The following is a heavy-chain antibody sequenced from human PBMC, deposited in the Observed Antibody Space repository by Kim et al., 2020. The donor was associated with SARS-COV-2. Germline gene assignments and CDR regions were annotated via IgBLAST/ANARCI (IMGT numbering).Heavy chain of an antibody. J-gene: IGHJ6*02. D-gene: IGHD2-15*01. CDR1: GFTFSSYW. Sequence: GGSLRLSCAASGFTFSSYWMSWVRQAPGKGLEWVANIKQDGSEKYYVDSVKGRFTISRDNAKNSLYLQMNSLRAEDTAVYYCARDDLLGYCSGGSCYSVGYYYYGMDVWGQGTTVTVSS. CDR3: ARDDLLGYCSGGSCYSVGYYYYGMDV. V-gene: IGHV3-7*03. CDR2: IKQDGSEK.